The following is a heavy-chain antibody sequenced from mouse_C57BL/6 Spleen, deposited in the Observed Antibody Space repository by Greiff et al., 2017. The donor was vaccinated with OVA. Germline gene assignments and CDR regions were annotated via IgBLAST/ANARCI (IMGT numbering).Heavy chain of an antibody. CDR2: ISYDGSN. J-gene: IGHJ2*01. Sequence: VQLKESGPGLVKPSQSLSLTCSVTGYSITSGYYWNWIRQFPGNKLEWMGYISYDGSNNYNPSLKNRISITRDTSKNQFFLKLNSVTTEDTATYYCASNRGYFDYWGQGTTLTVSS. CDR1: GYSITSGYY. CDR3: ASNRGYFDY. V-gene: IGHV3-6*01. D-gene: IGHD2-14*01.